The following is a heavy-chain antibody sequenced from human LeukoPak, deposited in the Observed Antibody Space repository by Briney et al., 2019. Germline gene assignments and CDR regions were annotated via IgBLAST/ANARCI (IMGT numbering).Heavy chain of an antibody. CDR3: TRVLRELLWFGDPLDY. J-gene: IGHJ4*02. Sequence: GGSLRLSCAASGFTFSSYEMNWVRQAPGKGLEWVSYISSSGSTIYYADSVKGRFTISRDNAKNSLYLQMNSLKTEDTAVYYCTRVLRELLWFGDPLDYWGQGTLVTVSS. D-gene: IGHD3-10*01. CDR1: GFTFSSYE. CDR2: ISSSGSTI. V-gene: IGHV3-48*03.